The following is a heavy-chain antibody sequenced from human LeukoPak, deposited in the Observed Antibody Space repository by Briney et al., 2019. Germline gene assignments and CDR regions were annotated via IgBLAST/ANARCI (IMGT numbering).Heavy chain of an antibody. Sequence: GQSLTLSCAASGFTFSNYWMHWVRQAPGKELVWVSRINSDATSTNYADSVKGRFTMSRDNAKNTLYLQMNTLRAEDTAVYYCARPVGTPLVGATVDYWGQGTLVTVSS. D-gene: IGHD1-26*01. V-gene: IGHV3-74*01. CDR1: GFTFSNYW. J-gene: IGHJ4*02. CDR3: ARPVGTPLVGATVDY. CDR2: INSDATST.